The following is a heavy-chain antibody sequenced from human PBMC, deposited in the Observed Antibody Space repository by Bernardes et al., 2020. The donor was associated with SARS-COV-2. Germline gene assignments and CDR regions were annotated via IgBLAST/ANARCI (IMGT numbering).Heavy chain of an antibody. J-gene: IGHJ6*02. CDR3: ARQPGYFDWLFSNPNSDYGMDV. CDR2: ISADNGNT. V-gene: IGHV1-18*01. CDR1: GYTFTRYG. Sequence: ASVKVSCKASGYTFTRYGISWVRQAPGQGLEWMGGISADNGNTNYAQKLQGRVTMTTDTSTSTAYMELRSLRSDDTAVYYCARQPGYFDWLFSNPNSDYGMDVSGQGTTVTVSS. D-gene: IGHD3-9*01.